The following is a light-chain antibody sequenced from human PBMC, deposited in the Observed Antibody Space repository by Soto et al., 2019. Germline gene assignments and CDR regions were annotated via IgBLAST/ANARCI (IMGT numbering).Light chain of an antibody. CDR1: QSVSSN. CDR3: QQYNNWRGT. CDR2: GAF. V-gene: IGKV3-15*01. J-gene: IGKJ1*01. Sequence: EIVMTQSPATLSVSPGERATLSCRASQSVSSNLAWYQQKPGQAPRLLIYGAFTRATGIPARFSGSRSGTEFTLTISSLQSEDFAVYYCQQYNNWRGTFGQGTKVEIK.